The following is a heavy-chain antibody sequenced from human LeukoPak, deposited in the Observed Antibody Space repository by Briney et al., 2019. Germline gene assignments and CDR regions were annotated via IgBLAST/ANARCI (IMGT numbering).Heavy chain of an antibody. CDR2: IYYTGST. CDR1: GGSIISNSYY. D-gene: IGHD3-10*01. CDR3: ARLFDYGSGSH. V-gene: IGHV4-39*01. Sequence: SETLSLTCTVSGGSIISNSYYWGWLRQPPGKGLEWIGSIYYTGSTYYNPSLKSRVTISVNTSKNQFSLKLRSVTAIDTAVYYCARLFDYGSGSHWGQGTLVSVSS. J-gene: IGHJ4*02.